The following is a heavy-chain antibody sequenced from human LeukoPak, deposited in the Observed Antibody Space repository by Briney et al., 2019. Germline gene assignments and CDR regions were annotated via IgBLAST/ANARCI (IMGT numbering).Heavy chain of an antibody. CDR3: ARDIPDYYYDSSGYAY. CDR2: INPNSGGT. V-gene: IGHV1-2*02. J-gene: IGHJ4*02. CDR1: GYTFTGYY. Sequence: EASVKVSYKASGYTFTGYYMHWVRQAPGQGLEWMGWINPNSGGTNYAQKFQGRVTMTRDTSISTAYMELSRLRSDDTAVYYCARDIPDYYYDSSGYAYWGQGTLVTVSS. D-gene: IGHD3-22*01.